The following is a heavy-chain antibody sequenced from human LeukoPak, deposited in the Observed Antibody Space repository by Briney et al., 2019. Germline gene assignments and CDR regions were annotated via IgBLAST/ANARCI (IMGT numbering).Heavy chain of an antibody. CDR3: ARVPIAAAGTEDY. D-gene: IGHD6-13*01. V-gene: IGHV1-8*03. CDR2: MNPNSGNT. J-gene: IGHJ4*02. CDR1: GYTFTSYD. Sequence: ASVKVSCKASGYTFTSYDINWVRQATGQGLEWMGWMNPNSGNTGYAQKFQGRVTITRNTSISTAYMELSSLRSEDTAVYYCARVPIAAAGTEDYWGQGTLVTVSS.